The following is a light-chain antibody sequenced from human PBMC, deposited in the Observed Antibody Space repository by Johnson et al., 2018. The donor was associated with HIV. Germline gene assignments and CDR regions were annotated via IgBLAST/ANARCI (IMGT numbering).Light chain of an antibody. Sequence: QSVLTQPPSVSAAPGQKVTISCSGSSSNIGKNYVSWYQHLPGTAPKLLIYDNNKRPSGIPDRVSGSKSGTSATLGITGLQTGDEADYYCGTWDSSLNAYVFGTGTKVTVL. J-gene: IGLJ1*01. V-gene: IGLV1-51*01. CDR2: DNN. CDR3: GTWDSSLNAYV. CDR1: SSNIGKNY.